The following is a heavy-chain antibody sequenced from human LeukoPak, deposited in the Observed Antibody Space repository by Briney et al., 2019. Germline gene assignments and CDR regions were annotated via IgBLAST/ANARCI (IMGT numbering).Heavy chain of an antibody. Sequence: SETLSLTCTVSGGSISSGSYYWSWIRQPAGKGLEWIGRIYTSGSTSYNPSLKSRVTISVDTSKNQFSLKLSSVTAAGTAVYYCARSSWYDIIDYWGQGTLVTVSS. CDR2: IYTSGST. J-gene: IGHJ4*02. V-gene: IGHV4-61*02. CDR1: GGSISSGSYY. D-gene: IGHD6-13*01. CDR3: ARSSWYDIIDY.